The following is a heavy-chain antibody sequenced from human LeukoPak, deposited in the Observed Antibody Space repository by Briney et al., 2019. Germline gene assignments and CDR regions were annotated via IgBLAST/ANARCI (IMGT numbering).Heavy chain of an antibody. D-gene: IGHD4-23*01. Sequence: GGSLRLSCAASGFTFSSYGMHWVRQAPGKGLEWVAVIWYDGSNKYYADSVKGRFTISRDNSKNTLYLQMYSLRAEDTAVYYCARDTGVFYFDYWGQGTLVTVSS. CDR2: IWYDGSNK. CDR1: GFTFSSYG. CDR3: ARDTGVFYFDY. J-gene: IGHJ4*02. V-gene: IGHV3-33*01.